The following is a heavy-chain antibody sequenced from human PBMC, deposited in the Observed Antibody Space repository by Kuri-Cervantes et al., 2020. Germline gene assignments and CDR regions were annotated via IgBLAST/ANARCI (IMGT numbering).Heavy chain of an antibody. V-gene: IGHV6-1*01. Sequence: SQTLSLTCAISGDSVSSGTTAWNWIRQSPSRGLEWLGRIYYRSKWYNDYAVSVRSRISINPDTSKNQFSLQLSSVTPEDTAVYYCARKPGYSSSWYYVQRNWGQGTLVTVSS. CDR2: IYYRSKWYN. CDR3: ARKPGYSSSWYYVQRN. CDR1: GDSVSSGTTA. D-gene: IGHD6-13*01. J-gene: IGHJ4*02.